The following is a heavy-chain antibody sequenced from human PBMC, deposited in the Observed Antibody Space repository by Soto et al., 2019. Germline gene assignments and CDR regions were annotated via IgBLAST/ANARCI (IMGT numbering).Heavy chain of an antibody. V-gene: IGHV1-18*01. J-gene: IGHJ6*02. Sequence: QVHLVQSGGEVKKPGASVKVSCRASGYTFSNYGISWVRQAPGQGLEWMGWISDYNGNTFYGKKFQGRVTMTTDTSTMTAFMELRSLRSDDTAVYYCAREGFYSGSGTYSPPRYYGMDVWGQGTTVTVSS. CDR2: ISDYNGNT. D-gene: IGHD3-10*01. CDR3: AREGFYSGSGTYSPPRYYGMDV. CDR1: GYTFSNYG.